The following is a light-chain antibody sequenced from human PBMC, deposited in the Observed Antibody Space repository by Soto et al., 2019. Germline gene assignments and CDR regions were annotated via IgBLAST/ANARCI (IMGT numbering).Light chain of an antibody. J-gene: IGKJ4*01. V-gene: IGKV1D-12*01. CDR1: QGVSTW. Sequence: DIHMHQSPSSVSASVGDRVPITCRASQGVSTWLAWYQQKPGKDPNLLIYTASSLQSGVPSRFSGSGSGTDFTLTISSLQPEDFATYYCQQNTTCPLTFGGGTKVE. CDR3: QQNTTCPLT. CDR2: TAS.